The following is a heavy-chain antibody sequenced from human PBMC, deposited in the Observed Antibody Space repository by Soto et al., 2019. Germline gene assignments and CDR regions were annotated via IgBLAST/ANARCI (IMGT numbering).Heavy chain of an antibody. J-gene: IGHJ4*02. Sequence: GSQRLSSAASGFNFAVYGMHLVLQSPGKGLEWVSSISSTTNYIYYGDSMKGRFTISRDNAKNSLYLEMNSLRAEDTAVYYCARESEDLTSNFDYWGQGTLVTGSS. CDR3: ARESEDLTSNFDY. CDR1: GFNFAVYG. V-gene: IGHV3-21*06. CDR2: ISSTTNYI.